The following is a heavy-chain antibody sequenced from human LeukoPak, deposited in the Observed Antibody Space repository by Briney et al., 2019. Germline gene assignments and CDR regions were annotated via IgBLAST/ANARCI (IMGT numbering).Heavy chain of an antibody. CDR1: GFTVSSNY. CDR2: IYSGGST. D-gene: IGHD5-12*01. J-gene: IGHJ4*02. Sequence: PGGSLRLSCAASGFTVSSNYMSWVRQAPGKGLEWVSVIYSGGSTYYADSVKGGFTISRDNSKNTLYLQMNSLRAEDTAVYYCARAKEGFSGFDYLFDYWGQGTLVTVSS. CDR3: ARAKEGFSGFDYLFDY. V-gene: IGHV3-66*01.